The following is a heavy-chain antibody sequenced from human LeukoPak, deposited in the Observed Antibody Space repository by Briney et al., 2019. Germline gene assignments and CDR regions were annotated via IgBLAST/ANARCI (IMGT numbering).Heavy chain of an antibody. Sequence: PGGSLRLSCAASGFTVSSNFMSWVRRAPGKGLEWVSVIYSGGSTYYADSVKGRFTISRDNSKNTLYLQMISLRAEDTAIYYCAKDARRSDGWYFFDHWGQGTLVTVSS. CDR2: IYSGGST. V-gene: IGHV3-53*01. J-gene: IGHJ4*02. D-gene: IGHD6-19*01. CDR3: AKDARRSDGWYFFDH. CDR1: GFTVSSNF.